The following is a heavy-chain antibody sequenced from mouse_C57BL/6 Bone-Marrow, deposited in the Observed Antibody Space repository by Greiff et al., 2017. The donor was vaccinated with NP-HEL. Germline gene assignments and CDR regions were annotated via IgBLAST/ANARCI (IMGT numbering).Heavy chain of an antibody. Sequence: EVKLMESGGGLVQPGGSMKLSCAASGFTFSDAWMDWVRQSPEKGLEWVAEIRNKANNHATYYAESVKGRFTISRDDSKSSVYLQMNSLRAEDTGIYYCTYYYGSTQHFDVWGTGTTVTVSS. CDR1: GFTFSDAW. D-gene: IGHD1-1*01. CDR2: IRNKANNHAT. CDR3: TYYYGSTQHFDV. J-gene: IGHJ1*03. V-gene: IGHV6-6*01.